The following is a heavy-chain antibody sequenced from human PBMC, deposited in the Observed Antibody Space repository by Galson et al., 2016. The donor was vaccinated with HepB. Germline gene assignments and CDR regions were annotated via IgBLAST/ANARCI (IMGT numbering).Heavy chain of an antibody. D-gene: IGHD3-22*01. V-gene: IGHV4-59*08. J-gene: IGHJ3*02. Sequence: SETLSLTCTVSGVSLSSYYWSWIRQPPGKGLEWIGYIYYSGGSTNYNPSLKSRVTISVDTYKNQFSLKLSSFTAADTAVYYRSGHKNPLYYDSSGQRGGVFDIWGQGTMVTVSS. CDR3: SGHKNPLYYDSSGQRGGVFDI. CDR2: IYYSGGST. CDR1: GVSLSSYY.